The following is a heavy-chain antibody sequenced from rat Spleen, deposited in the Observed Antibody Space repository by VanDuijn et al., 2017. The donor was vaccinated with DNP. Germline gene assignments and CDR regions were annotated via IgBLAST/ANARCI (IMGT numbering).Heavy chain of an antibody. J-gene: IGHJ2*01. CDR3: ARWGGDYFDY. CDR2: ISYHGGST. Sequence: EVPLVESGGGLVQPGGTLKLSCVASGFTFSDYGMTWVRQAPTEGLECVAYISYHGGSTYYGDSVKGRFTISRDNAKTTLYLQMNSLRSEDMATYYCARWGGDYFDYWGQGVMVTVSS. CDR1: GFTFSDYG. V-gene: IGHV5-22*01.